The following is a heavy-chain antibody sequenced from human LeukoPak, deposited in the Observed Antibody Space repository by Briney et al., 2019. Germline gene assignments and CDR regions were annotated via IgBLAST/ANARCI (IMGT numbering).Heavy chain of an antibody. Sequence: GGSLRLSCAASGFSFSTYAMYWVRQAPGKGLECVALISYDGITTYYADSVKGRFTISRDKSKNTLYLQMNSLRAEDTAVYYCARDGRGYNYDYWGQGTLVTVSS. J-gene: IGHJ4*02. CDR2: ISYDGITT. D-gene: IGHD5-18*01. CDR3: ARDGRGYNYDY. CDR1: GFSFSTYA. V-gene: IGHV3-30*14.